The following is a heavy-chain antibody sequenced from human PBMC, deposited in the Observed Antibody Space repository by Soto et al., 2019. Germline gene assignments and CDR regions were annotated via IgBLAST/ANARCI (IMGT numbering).Heavy chain of an antibody. CDR1: GYTFTGYD. Sequence: ASVKVSCKASGYTFTGYDMHWVRQAPGQGLEWMGWINPNNGGTNYAQKFQGRVTMTRDTSISTAYMELSRLRSDDTAVYYCARDWTPYSSSAIGVFHGMDVWGQGTTVTVSS. D-gene: IGHD6-6*01. J-gene: IGHJ6*02. V-gene: IGHV1-2*02. CDR2: INPNNGGT. CDR3: ARDWTPYSSSAIGVFHGMDV.